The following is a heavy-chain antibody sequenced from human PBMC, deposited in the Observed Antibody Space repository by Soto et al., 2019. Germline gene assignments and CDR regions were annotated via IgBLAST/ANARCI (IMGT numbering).Heavy chain of an antibody. CDR3: AREYTAWPLAYGLDV. CDR1: GFTFSNFS. J-gene: IGHJ6*02. Sequence: GALRLSCVGSGFTFSNFSINWVRQAPGKGLEWVSSISSRSDIYYADSLKGRFTISRDNAKNSVSLQMNSLRAEDTAVYYCAREYTAWPLAYGLDVWGQGTTVTVSS. V-gene: IGHV3-21*01. D-gene: IGHD2-2*02. CDR2: ISSRSDI.